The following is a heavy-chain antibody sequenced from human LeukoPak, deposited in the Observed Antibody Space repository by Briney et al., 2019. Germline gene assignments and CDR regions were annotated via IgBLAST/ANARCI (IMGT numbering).Heavy chain of an antibody. CDR3: ARDTNGDGWFDP. D-gene: IGHD4-17*01. CDR1: GFTFGDYA. CDR2: ISSSGSTI. J-gene: IGHJ5*02. Sequence: GGSLRLSCTTSGFTFGDYAMNWVRQAPGKGLEWVSYISSSGSTIYYADSVKGRFTISRDNAKNSLYLQMNSLRAEDTSVYYCARDTNGDGWFDPWGQGTLVTVSS. V-gene: IGHV3-48*03.